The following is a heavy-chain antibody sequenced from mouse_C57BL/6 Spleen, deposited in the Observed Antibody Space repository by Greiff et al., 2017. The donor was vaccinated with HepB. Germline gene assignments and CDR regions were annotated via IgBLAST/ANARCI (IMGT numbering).Heavy chain of an antibody. V-gene: IGHV1-50*01. Sequence: QVQLQQPGAELVKPGASVKLSCKASGYTFTSYWMQWVKQRPGQGLEWIGEIDPSDSYTNYNQKFKGKATLTVDTSSSTAYMQLSSLTSEDSAVYDCARRGNYYGSSSPYWYFDVWGTGTTVTVAS. CDR1: GYTFTSYW. J-gene: IGHJ1*03. CDR2: IDPSDSYT. CDR3: ARRGNYYGSSSPYWYFDV. D-gene: IGHD1-1*01.